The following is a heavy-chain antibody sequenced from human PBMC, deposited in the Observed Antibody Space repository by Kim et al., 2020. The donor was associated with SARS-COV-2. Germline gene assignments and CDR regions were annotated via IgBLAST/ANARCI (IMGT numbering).Heavy chain of an antibody. CDR3: ALGPGIAAATVFSD. CDR1: GFTFSSYG. CDR2: ISYDGSNK. D-gene: IGHD6-13*01. V-gene: IGHV3-33*05. Sequence: GGSLRLSCAASGFTFSSYGMHWVRQAPGKGLEWVAVISYDGSNKYYADSVKGRFTISRDNSKNTLYLQMNSLRAEDTAVYYCALGPGIAAATVFSDWGQG. J-gene: IGHJ1*01.